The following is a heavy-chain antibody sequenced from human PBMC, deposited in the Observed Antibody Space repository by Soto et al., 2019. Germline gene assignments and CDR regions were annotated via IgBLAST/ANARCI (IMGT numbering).Heavy chain of an antibody. CDR3: ARSSGWFGESRLYYFDY. CDR1: GYSFTSYW. CDR2: IYPGDSDT. V-gene: IGHV5-51*01. J-gene: IGHJ4*02. Sequence: GESLKISCKGSGYSFTSYWIGWVRQMPGKGLEWMGIIYPGDSDTRYSPSFQGQVTISADKSISTAYLQWSSLKASDTAMYYCARSSGWFGESRLYYFDYWGQGTLVTVSS. D-gene: IGHD3-10*01.